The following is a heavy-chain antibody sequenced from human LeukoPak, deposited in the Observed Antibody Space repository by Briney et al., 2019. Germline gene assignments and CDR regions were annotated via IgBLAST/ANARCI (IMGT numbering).Heavy chain of an antibody. CDR1: GFTFSSYA. CDR2: ISGSGGST. D-gene: IGHD4-17*01. Sequence: GGSLRLSCAASGFTFSSYAMSWVRQAPGKVLEWVSAISGSGGSTYYADSVKGRFTISGDNSKNTLYLQMNSLRAEDTAVYYCAKDQSTTHDYDWFDPWGQGTLVTVSS. J-gene: IGHJ5*02. CDR3: AKDQSTTHDYDWFDP. V-gene: IGHV3-23*01.